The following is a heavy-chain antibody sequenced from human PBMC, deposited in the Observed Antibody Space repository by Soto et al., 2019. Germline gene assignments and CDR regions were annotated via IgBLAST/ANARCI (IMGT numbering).Heavy chain of an antibody. CDR2: IIPIFGTA. J-gene: IGHJ4*02. CDR3: ARAKMFRGVINNYDS. Sequence: SVEVSCKASGGTFSSYAISWVRQAPGQGLGWMGGIIPIFGTANYAQKFQGRVTITADESTSTAYVDLSSLRSEDTAVYYCARAKMFRGVINNYDSWGQETLVTGSS. V-gene: IGHV1-69*13. CDR1: GGTFSSYA. D-gene: IGHD3-10*01.